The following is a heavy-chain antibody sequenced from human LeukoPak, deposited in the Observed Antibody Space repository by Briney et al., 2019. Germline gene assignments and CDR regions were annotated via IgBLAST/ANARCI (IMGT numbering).Heavy chain of an antibody. Sequence: KTSETLSLTCTVSGGSISSSSYYWSWIRQPPGKGLEWIGYIYYSGSTNYNPSLKSRVTISVDTSKNQFPLKLSSVTAADTAVYYCARGGVGAAKNWFDPWGQGTLVTVSS. CDR3: ARGGVGAAKNWFDP. V-gene: IGHV4-61*01. CDR1: GGSISSSSYY. J-gene: IGHJ5*02. D-gene: IGHD1-26*01. CDR2: IYYSGST.